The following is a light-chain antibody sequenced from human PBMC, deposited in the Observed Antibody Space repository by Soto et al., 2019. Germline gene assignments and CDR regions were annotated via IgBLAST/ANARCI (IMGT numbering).Light chain of an antibody. J-gene: IGKJ3*01. CDR2: YAS. V-gene: IGKV3-15*01. CDR1: ESVHRN. CDR3: QHYTNLSPT. Sequence: EMVMTQSPATLSVSPGERVTLSCRASESVHRNLAWYQQKPGQGPSLLIYYASTRATGVPDRFTGSGSGTEFTLTISSLQSEDSGVYHCQHYTNLSPTFGPGTNVEIK.